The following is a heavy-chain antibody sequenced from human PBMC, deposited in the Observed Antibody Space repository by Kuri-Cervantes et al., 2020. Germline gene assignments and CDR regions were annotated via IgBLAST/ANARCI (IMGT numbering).Heavy chain of an antibody. D-gene: IGHD4-17*01. J-gene: IGHJ4*02. CDR3: LYYGDYDVDY. CDR2: ISGSGGST. V-gene: IGHV3-23*01. CDR1: GFTFSSYG. Sequence: GESLKISCAASGFTFSSYGMHWVRQAPGKGLEWVSAISGSGGSTYYADSVKGRFTISRDNSKNTLYLQMNSLRAEDTAVYYCLYYGDYDVDYWGQGTLVTVSS.